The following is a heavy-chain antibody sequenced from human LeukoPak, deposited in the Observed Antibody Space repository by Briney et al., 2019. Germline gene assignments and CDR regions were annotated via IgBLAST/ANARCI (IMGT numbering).Heavy chain of an antibody. Sequence: GESLKISCKGSGYSSTSYWIGWVRQMPGKGLEWMGIIYPGDSDTRYSPSFQGQVTISADKSISTAYLQWSSLKASDTAMYYCARRYCSSTSCYGENYFDYWGQGTLVTVSS. CDR3: ARRYCSSTSCYGENYFDY. CDR2: IYPGDSDT. D-gene: IGHD2-2*01. J-gene: IGHJ4*02. V-gene: IGHV5-51*01. CDR1: GYSSTSYW.